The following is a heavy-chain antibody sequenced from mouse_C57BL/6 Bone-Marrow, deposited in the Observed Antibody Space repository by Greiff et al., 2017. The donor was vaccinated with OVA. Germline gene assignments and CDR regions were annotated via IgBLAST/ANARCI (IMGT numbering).Heavy chain of an antibody. D-gene: IGHD1-1*01. CDR1: GYAFSSSW. CDR2: IYPGDGDT. Sequence: QVQLKQSGPELVKPGASVKISCKASGYAFSSSWMNWVKQRPGKGLEWIGRIYPGDGDTNYNGKFKGKATLTADKSSSTAYMPLSSLTSEDSAVYFGESVGGHNYDYYYAMDYWGQGTSVTVSS. J-gene: IGHJ4*01. CDR3: ESVGGHNYDYYYAMDY. V-gene: IGHV1-82*01.